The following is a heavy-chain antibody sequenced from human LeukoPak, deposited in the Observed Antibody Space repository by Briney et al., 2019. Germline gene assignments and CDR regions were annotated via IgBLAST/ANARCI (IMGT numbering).Heavy chain of an antibody. J-gene: IGHJ4*02. CDR1: GYTFTGYF. CDR2: INPNNGGT. D-gene: IGHD1-26*01. V-gene: IGHV1-2*02. Sequence: ASVKVSCKASGYTFTGYFLHWVRQAPGQGLKWMGWINPNNGGTRYAQRFQGRVTMTRDTSINTTYMVLSRLRSDDTAVYYCARDFGGTYPLFDYWGQGTLVTVSS. CDR3: ARDFGGTYPLFDY.